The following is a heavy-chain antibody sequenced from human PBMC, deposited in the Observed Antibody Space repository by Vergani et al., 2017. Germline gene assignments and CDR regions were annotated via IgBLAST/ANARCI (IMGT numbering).Heavy chain of an antibody. V-gene: IGHV4-61*01. J-gene: IGHJ4*02. Sequence: QVQLQESGPGLVKPSETLSLTCTVSGGSVSSGSYYWSWIPQPPGKGLEWIGYMYYSGTTNYNPSRKSRVTIPVDTSKNQFSLKLSSVTAAEPAVYYCARAYYDIVTGYCSSGPYDYWGQGTLVTVSS. CDR1: GGSVSSGSYY. CDR2: MYYSGTT. D-gene: IGHD3-9*01. CDR3: ARAYYDIVTGYCSSGPYDY.